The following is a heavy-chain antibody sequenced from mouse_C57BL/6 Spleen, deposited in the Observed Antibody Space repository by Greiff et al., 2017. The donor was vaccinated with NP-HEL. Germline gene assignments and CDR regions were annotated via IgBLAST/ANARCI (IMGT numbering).Heavy chain of an antibody. J-gene: IGHJ4*01. CDR3: ARDQGDYDGNYYAMDY. CDR2: INYDGSST. Sequence: EVKLVESEGGLVQPGSSMKLSCTASGFTFSDYYMAWVRQVPEKGLEWVANINYDGSSTYYLDSLKSRFIISRDNAKNILYLQMSSLKSEDTATYYCARDQGDYDGNYYAMDYWGQGTSVTVSS. D-gene: IGHD2-4*01. V-gene: IGHV5-16*01. CDR1: GFTFSDYY.